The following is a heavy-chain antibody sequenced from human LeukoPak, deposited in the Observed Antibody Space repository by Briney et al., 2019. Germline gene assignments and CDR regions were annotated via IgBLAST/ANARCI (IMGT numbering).Heavy chain of an antibody. Sequence: SETLSLTCTVSGGSISSSSYYWGWIRQPPGKGLEWIGYIYYSGSTNYNPSLKSRVTISVDTSKNQFSLKLSSVTAADTAVYFCVRVSSGSYHYYYMDFWGKGTTVTVSS. CDR3: VRVSSGSYHYYYMDF. J-gene: IGHJ6*03. D-gene: IGHD3-22*01. CDR2: IYYSGST. CDR1: GGSISSSSYY. V-gene: IGHV4-61*05.